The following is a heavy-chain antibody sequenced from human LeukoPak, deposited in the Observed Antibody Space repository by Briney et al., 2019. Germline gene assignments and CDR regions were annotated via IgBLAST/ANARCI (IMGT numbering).Heavy chain of an antibody. V-gene: IGHV3-20*04. J-gene: IGHJ6*03. CDR2: INWSGGST. CDR1: GFTFSSYA. CDR3: ARAGNPNYYYYYMDA. Sequence: GGSLRLSCAASGFTFSSYAMSWVRQAPGKGLEWVSGINWSGGSTGYADSVRGRFTISRDNAKNSLYLQMHSLRAEDTALYYCARAGNPNYYYYYMDAWGKGTTVAVSS.